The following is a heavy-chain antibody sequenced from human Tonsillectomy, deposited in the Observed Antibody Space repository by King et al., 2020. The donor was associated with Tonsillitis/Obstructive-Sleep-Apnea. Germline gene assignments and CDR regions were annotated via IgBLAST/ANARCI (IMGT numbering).Heavy chain of an antibody. CDR2: SIPIFGTA. J-gene: IGHJ4*02. D-gene: IGHD2-8*01. CDR3: ARAPRRRGSAIMYY. Sequence: QLVQSGAEVKKPGSSVKVSCKASGGTFSSYAISWVRQAPGQGLEWMGGSIPIFGTANYAQKFQGRVTITADESTSTAYMELSSLRSEDTAVYYCARAPRRRGSAIMYYWGQGTLVTVSS. CDR1: GGTFSSYA. V-gene: IGHV1-69*01.